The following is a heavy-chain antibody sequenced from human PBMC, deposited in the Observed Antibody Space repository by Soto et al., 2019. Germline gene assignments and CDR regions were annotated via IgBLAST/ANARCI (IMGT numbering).Heavy chain of an antibody. CDR2: FDPDDGET. J-gene: IGHJ4*02. Sequence: ASVKVSCKVSGYTLTELSMHWVRQAPGKGLEGMGGFDPDDGETIYEQKFQSRVTMTEDTTTDTAYMEMSILRSEDTAVYYCATWDSALYYFDYWGQGTPVTVSS. V-gene: IGHV1-24*01. D-gene: IGHD1-26*01. CDR3: ATWDSALYYFDY. CDR1: GYTLTELS.